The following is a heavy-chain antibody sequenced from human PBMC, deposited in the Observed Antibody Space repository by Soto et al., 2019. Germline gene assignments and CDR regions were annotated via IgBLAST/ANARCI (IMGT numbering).Heavy chain of an antibody. CDR2: IYHGGST. CDR1: GGSISSGGYS. J-gene: IGHJ6*02. D-gene: IGHD2-2*01. V-gene: IGHV4-30-2*01. Sequence: QLQLQESGSGLVKPSQTLSLTCTVSGGSISSGGYSWNWIRQPPGKGLEWIGYIYHGGSTYYNPSLMSRVTISVARSKSQLSLKLISVTAADTAVYYCARDKLTTDYYYGMDVWGQGTTVTVSS. CDR3: ARDKLTTDYYYGMDV.